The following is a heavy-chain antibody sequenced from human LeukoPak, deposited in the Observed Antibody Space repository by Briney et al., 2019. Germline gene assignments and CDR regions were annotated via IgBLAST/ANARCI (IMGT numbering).Heavy chain of an antibody. CDR3: ARDGIAAAGTDY. D-gene: IGHD6-13*01. J-gene: IGHJ4*02. Sequence: PGGSLRLSCAASGFTFSSYSMNWVRQAPGKGLEWVSVIYSGGSTYYADSVKGRFTISRHNSKNTLYLQMNSLRAEDTAVYYCARDGIAAAGTDYWGQGTLVTVSS. CDR1: GFTFSSYS. CDR2: IYSGGST. V-gene: IGHV3-53*04.